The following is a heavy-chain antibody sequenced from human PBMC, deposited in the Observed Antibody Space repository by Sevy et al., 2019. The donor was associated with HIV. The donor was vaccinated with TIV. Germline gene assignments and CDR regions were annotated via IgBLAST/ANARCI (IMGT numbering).Heavy chain of an antibody. V-gene: IGHV3-23*01. CDR2: IRGSGGST. Sequence: GGSLRLSCAASGFTFSSYAMSWVRQAPGKGLEWVSAIRGSGGSTYYADSVKGRFTISRDNSKNTLYLQMNSLRAEDTAVYYCAKLGHFDWLSFFDYWGQGTLVTVSS. CDR1: GFTFSSYA. D-gene: IGHD3-9*01. CDR3: AKLGHFDWLSFFDY. J-gene: IGHJ4*02.